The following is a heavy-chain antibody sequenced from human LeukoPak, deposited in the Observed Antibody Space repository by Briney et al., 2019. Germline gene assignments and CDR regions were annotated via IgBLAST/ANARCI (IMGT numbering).Heavy chain of an antibody. CDR2: IYSGGST. Sequence: GGSLRLSCAASGFTVSSNYMSWVRQAPGKGLEWVSVIYSGGSTYYADSVKDRFTISRDNSKNTLYLQMNSLRAEDTAVYYCARDSGSSGWYKGIDYWGQGTLVTVSS. D-gene: IGHD6-19*01. CDR1: GFTVSSNY. V-gene: IGHV3-53*01. CDR3: ARDSGSSGWYKGIDY. J-gene: IGHJ4*02.